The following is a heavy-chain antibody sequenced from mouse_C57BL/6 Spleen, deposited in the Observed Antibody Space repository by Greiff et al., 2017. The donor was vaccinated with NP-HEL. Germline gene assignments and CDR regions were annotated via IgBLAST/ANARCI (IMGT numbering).Heavy chain of an antibody. CDR3: ARDLDYDYDGDYYAMDY. D-gene: IGHD2-4*01. Sequence: EVQRVESGGGLVKPGGSLKLSCAASGFTFSSYAMSWVRQTPEKRLEWVATISDGGSYTYYPDNVKGRFTISRDNAKNNLYLQMSHLKSEDTAMYYCARDLDYDYDGDYYAMDYWGQGTSVTVSS. V-gene: IGHV5-4*01. CDR2: ISDGGSYT. J-gene: IGHJ4*01. CDR1: GFTFSSYA.